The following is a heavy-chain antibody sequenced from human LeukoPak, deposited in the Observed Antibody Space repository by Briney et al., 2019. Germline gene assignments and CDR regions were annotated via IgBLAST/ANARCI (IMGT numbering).Heavy chain of an antibody. CDR3: ARDYRLAVAGIFDP. J-gene: IGHJ5*02. CDR2: ISAYNGNT. D-gene: IGHD6-19*01. V-gene: IGHV1-18*01. CDR1: GYTFTKYG. Sequence: ASVKVSCKASGYTFTKYGISWVRQAPGQGLEWMGWISAYNGNTNYAQKLQGRATMTTDTSTNTAYMELRSLRSNDTAVYYCARDYRLAVAGIFDPWGQGTLVTVSS.